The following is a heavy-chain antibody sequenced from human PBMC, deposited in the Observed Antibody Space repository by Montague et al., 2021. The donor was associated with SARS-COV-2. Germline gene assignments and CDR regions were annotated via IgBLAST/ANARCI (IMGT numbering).Heavy chain of an antibody. CDR1: GGSISSYY. D-gene: IGHD3-16*02. J-gene: IGHJ6*02. CDR2: IYTSGST. V-gene: IGHV4-4*07. Sequence: SETLSLTCTVSGGSISSYYWSWIRQPAGKGLEWIGRIYTSGSTNYNPSLKSRVTMSVDTSKNQFSLKLSSVTAADTAVYYCARDLIVYDYVWGSYRPYGMDVWGQGTTDTVSS. CDR3: ARDLIVYDYVWGSYRPYGMDV.